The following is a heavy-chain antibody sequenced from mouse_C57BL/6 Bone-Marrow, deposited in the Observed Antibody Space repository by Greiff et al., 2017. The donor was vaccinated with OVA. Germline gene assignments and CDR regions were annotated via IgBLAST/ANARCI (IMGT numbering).Heavy chain of an antibody. CDR3: ARRVYGSAYYFDY. Sequence: EVNVVESGAELVKPGASVKLSCTASGFNIKDYYMHWVKQRTEQGLEWIGRIDPEDGETKYAPKFQGKATITADTSSNTAYLQLSSLTSEDTAVYYCARRVYGSAYYFDYWGQGTTLTVSS. V-gene: IGHV14-2*01. D-gene: IGHD1-1*01. J-gene: IGHJ2*01. CDR2: IDPEDGET. CDR1: GFNIKDYY.